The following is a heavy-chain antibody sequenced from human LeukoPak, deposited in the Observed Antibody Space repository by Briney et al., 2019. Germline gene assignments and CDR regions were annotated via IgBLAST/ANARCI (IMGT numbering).Heavy chain of an antibody. D-gene: IGHD6-13*01. CDR2: ISAYNGNT. V-gene: IGHV1-18*01. Sequence: ASVKVSCKASGYTFTSYGISWVRQAPGQGLEWMGWISAYNGNTNYAQKLQGRVTMTTDTSTSTAYMELRSLRSDDTAVYYCARVIVQTSSSFGNPYYYCGMDVWGQGTTVTVSS. J-gene: IGHJ6*02. CDR1: GYTFTSYG. CDR3: ARVIVQTSSSFGNPYYYCGMDV.